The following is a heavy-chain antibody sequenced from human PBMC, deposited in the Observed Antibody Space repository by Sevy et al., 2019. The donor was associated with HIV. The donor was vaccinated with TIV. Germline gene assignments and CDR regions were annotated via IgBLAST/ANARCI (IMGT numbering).Heavy chain of an antibody. CDR1: GFSFRNYA. J-gene: IGHJ3*02. Sequence: GGSLRLSCAGSGFSFRNYAVYWIRQAPGKGLEWVSVISDSGGYTQHADSVNGRFTISRDNSQNTVYLQMKSLRVEDTAKYYCAKKMVMGGPAAFDIWGQGTTVTVSS. CDR2: ISDSGGYT. D-gene: IGHD1-26*01. CDR3: AKKMVMGGPAAFDI. V-gene: IGHV3-23*01.